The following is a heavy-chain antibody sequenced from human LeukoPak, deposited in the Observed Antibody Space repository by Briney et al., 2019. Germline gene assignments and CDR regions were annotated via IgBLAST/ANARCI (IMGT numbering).Heavy chain of an antibody. D-gene: IGHD3-10*01. J-gene: IGHJ4*02. Sequence: SGPTLANPKQPLTLTSTLSGFSLSTSGVGVGWIRQPPGKALEWHALIYCNDNKRYSPSLKSRLTITKDTSKNQVVLTMTNMDPVDTATYYCAHSSAYYYGSGSYMYWGQGTLVTVSS. V-gene: IGHV2-5*01. CDR2: IYCNDNK. CDR3: AHSSAYYYGSGSYMY. CDR1: GFSLSTSGVG.